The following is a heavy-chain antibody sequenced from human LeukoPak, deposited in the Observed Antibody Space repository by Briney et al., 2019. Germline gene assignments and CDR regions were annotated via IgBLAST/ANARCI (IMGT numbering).Heavy chain of an antibody. CDR2: IYTSGST. D-gene: IGHD3-22*01. CDR1: GGSISSYY. CDR3: ARGLKGSSGYYPSLAFDI. V-gene: IGHV4-4*07. J-gene: IGHJ3*02. Sequence: SETLSLTCTVSGGSISSYYWSWIRQPAGKGLEWIGRIYTSGSTNYNPSLKSRVTMSVDTSKNQFSLKLSSVTAADTAVYYCARGLKGSSGYYPSLAFDIWGQGTMVTVSS.